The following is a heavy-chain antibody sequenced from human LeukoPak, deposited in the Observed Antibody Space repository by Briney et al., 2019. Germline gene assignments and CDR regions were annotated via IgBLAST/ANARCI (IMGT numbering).Heavy chain of an antibody. D-gene: IGHD6-13*01. CDR3: ARGSLSSSWTFDY. V-gene: IGHV6-1*01. Sequence: SQTLSLTCAISGDSVSSNSAAWNWLRQSPSRGLEWLGRTCYRSKWYNDYAVCVESRITINPDTSKNQFSLQLNSVTPEDTAVYYCARGSLSSSWTFDYWGQGTLVTVSS. CDR2: TCYRSKWYN. CDR1: GDSVSSNSAA. J-gene: IGHJ4*02.